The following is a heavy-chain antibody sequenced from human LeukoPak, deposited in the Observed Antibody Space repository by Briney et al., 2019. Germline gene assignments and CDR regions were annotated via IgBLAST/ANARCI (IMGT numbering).Heavy chain of an antibody. CDR1: GFTFSSYA. V-gene: IGHV3-9*01. Sequence: GGSLRLSCAASGFTFSSYAMHWVRHAPGKGLEWVSGISWNSGSIGYADSVKGRSTISRDNAKNSLYLQMNSLRAEDTALYYCARVGSGSYYKSNIDYWGQGTLVTVSS. CDR2: ISWNSGSI. J-gene: IGHJ4*02. CDR3: ARVGSGSYYKSNIDY. D-gene: IGHD3-10*01.